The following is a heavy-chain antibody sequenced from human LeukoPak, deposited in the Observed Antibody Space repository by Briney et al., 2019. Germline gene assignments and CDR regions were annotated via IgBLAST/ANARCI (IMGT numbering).Heavy chain of an antibody. CDR3: ARASLPLGYYYYYMDV. D-gene: IGHD1-26*01. CDR1: GFTFSDYY. J-gene: IGHJ6*03. V-gene: IGHV3-11*01. CDR2: ISSSGSTI. Sequence: GGSLRLSYAASGFTFSDYYMSWIRQAPGKGLEWVSYISSSGSTIYYADSVKGRFTISRDNAKNSLYLQMNSLRAEDTAAYYCARASLPLGYYYYYMDVWGKGTTVTVSS.